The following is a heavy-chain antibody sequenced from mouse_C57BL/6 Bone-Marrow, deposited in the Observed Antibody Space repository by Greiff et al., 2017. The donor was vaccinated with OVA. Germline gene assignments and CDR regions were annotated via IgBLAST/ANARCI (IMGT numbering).Heavy chain of an antibody. J-gene: IGHJ2*01. CDR3: ARRVTGSVDY. CDR2: ISDGGSYT. CDR1: GFTFSSYA. D-gene: IGHD4-1*01. V-gene: IGHV5-4*03. Sequence: EVKLVESGGGLVKPGGSLKLSCAASGFTFSSYAMSWVRQTPEKRLEWVATISDGGSYTYYPDNVKGRFTISRDNAKNNLYLQMSHLKSEDTAMYYCARRVTGSVDYWGQGTTLTVSS.